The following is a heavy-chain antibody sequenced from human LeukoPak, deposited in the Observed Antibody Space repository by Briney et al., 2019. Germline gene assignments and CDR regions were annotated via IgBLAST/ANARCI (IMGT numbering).Heavy chain of an antibody. D-gene: IGHD3-22*01. CDR2: INHSGST. J-gene: IGHJ3*02. V-gene: IGHV4-34*01. CDR3: ARPLRHYYDSGNDAFDI. Sequence: SETLSLTCAVYGGSFSGYYWSWIRQPPGKGLEWIGEINHSGSTNYNPSLKSRVTISVDTSKNQFSLKLSSVTAADTAVYYCARPLRHYYDSGNDAFDIWGQGTMVTVSS. CDR1: GGSFSGYY.